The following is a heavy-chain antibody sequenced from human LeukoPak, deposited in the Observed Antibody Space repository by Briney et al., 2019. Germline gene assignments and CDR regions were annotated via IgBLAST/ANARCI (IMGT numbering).Heavy chain of an antibody. CDR1: DYSISTDYY. V-gene: IGHV4-38-2*02. Sequence: SETLSLTFTVSDYSISTDYYWGWIRQPPGKGLEWIGSIYHSGSTYYSPSLKSRVTMSVDTSKNQFSLKLSSVTATDTAVYYCVRGYSYLYYLDYWGQGTLVTVSS. D-gene: IGHD5-18*01. CDR2: IYHSGST. J-gene: IGHJ4*02. CDR3: VRGYSYLYYLDY.